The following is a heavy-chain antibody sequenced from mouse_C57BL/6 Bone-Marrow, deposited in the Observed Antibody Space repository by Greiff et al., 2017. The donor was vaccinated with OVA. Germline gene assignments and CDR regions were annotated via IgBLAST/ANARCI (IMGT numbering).Heavy chain of an antibody. CDR3: ARGAY. CDR1: GYAFRHYW. V-gene: IGHV1-80*01. J-gene: IGHJ2*01. CDR2: IYPGDGDI. Sequence: VPLKYSGSALVQPCASVPLSCPSSGYAFRHYWMNWVTQRPGKGLEWIGQIYPGDGDINYNGKFKGKATLTADKSSSTAYMQFSSLTSEDSAVYFCARGAYWGQGTTLTVSS.